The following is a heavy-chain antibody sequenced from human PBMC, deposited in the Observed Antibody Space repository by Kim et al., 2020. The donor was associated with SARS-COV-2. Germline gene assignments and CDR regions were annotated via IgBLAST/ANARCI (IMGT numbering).Heavy chain of an antibody. V-gene: IGHV3-30*02. CDR2: IRHDESNT. D-gene: IGHD2-2*01. CDR1: GFFFNNYG. CDR3: ARDTDDTGVVPVAHGLDV. Sequence: GGSLRLSCAASGFFFNNYGMNWVRQAPGQGLEWVAFIRHDESNTYYADSVKGRFTISRDNSRNTLYLQMNSLRAEDTAVYYCARDTDDTGVVPVAHGLDVWGRGHTVSVSS. J-gene: IGHJ6*02.